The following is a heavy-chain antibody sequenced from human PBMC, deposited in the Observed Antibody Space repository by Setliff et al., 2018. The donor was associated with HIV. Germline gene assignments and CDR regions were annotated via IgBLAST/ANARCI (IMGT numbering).Heavy chain of an antibody. CDR3: VRGPQFRPH. Sequence: PGESLKISCAASGFTFSSYAMHWVRQAPGKGLEWVAVISYDGSNKYYADSVKGRFTISRDNTRSTLYLQMNRLRVEDTAVYYCVRGPQFRPHWGQGTLVTVSS. CDR1: GFTFSSYA. V-gene: IGHV3-30*07. CDR2: ISYDGSNK. J-gene: IGHJ4*02.